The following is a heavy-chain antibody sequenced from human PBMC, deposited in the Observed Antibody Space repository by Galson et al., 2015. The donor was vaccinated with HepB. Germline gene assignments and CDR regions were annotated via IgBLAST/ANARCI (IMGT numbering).Heavy chain of an antibody. CDR2: TYYRSKWYN. CDR1: GDSVSSNSAA. Sequence: CAISGDSVSSNSAAWNWIRQSPSRGLEWLGRTYYRSKWYNDYAVSVKSRITINPDTSKNQFSLQLNSVTPEDTAVYYCAREGITMIVVVISGKVGRGVLALFPFSTDRGAFDIWGQGTMVTVSS. D-gene: IGHD3-22*01. CDR3: AREGITMIVVVISGKVGRGVLALFPFSTDRGAFDI. J-gene: IGHJ3*02. V-gene: IGHV6-1*01.